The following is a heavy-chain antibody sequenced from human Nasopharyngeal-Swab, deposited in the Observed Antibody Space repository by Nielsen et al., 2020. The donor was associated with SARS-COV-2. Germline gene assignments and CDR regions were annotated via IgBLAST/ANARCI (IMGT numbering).Heavy chain of an antibody. D-gene: IGHD3-3*01. J-gene: IGHJ4*02. V-gene: IGHV3-23*01. CDR1: GFTFSSCA. Sequence: GGSLSLSCVASGFTFSSCAMTWVRQPPGKGLQCLSTLSGSGHRTYYADSVKGRFTISRDNSQNTLYLQMNSLRAEDTAVYYCAKDFRHNYDYWSGYFTNWGQGTLVTVAS. CDR2: LSGSGHRT. CDR3: AKDFRHNYDYWSGYFTN.